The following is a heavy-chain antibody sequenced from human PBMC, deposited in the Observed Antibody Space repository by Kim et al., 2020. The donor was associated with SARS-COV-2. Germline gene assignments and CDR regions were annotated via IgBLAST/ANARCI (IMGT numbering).Heavy chain of an antibody. V-gene: IGHV4-59*01. J-gene: IGHJ6*02. CDR3: ARDYWTTNWGITRGYYGMDV. CDR2: IYYSGST. Sequence: SETLSLTCTVSGGSISSYYWSWIRQPPGKGLEWIGYIYYSGSTNYNPSLKSRVTISVDTSKNQFSLKLSSVTAADTAVYYCARDYWTTNWGITRGYYGMDVWGQGTTVTVSS. CDR1: GGSISSYY. D-gene: IGHD7-27*01.